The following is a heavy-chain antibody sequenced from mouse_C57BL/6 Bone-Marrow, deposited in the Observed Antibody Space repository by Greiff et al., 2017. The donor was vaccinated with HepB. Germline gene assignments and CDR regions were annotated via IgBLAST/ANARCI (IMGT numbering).Heavy chain of an antibody. Sequence: EVQGVESGGGLVQPGGSLKLSCAASGFTFSDYYMYWVRQTPEKRLEWVAYISNGGGSTYYPDTVKGRFTISRDNAKNTLYLQMSRLKSEDTAMYYCARHDYPYAMDYWGQGTSVTVSS. CDR2: ISNGGGST. J-gene: IGHJ4*01. CDR3: ARHDYPYAMDY. CDR1: GFTFSDYY. V-gene: IGHV5-12*01. D-gene: IGHD2-4*01.